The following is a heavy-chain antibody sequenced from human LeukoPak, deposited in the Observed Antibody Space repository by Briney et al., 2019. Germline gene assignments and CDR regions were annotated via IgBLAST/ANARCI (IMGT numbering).Heavy chain of an antibody. CDR2: IRNKANGGTA. Sequence: PGGSLRLSCTASGFAFSDYAMSWVRQVPGKGLEWVGFIRNKANGGTADYAASVKGRFTISRDDSKTIAYLQMNSLKTEDTAVYYCSRAYSTGWLGINDYWGQGALVTVSS. V-gene: IGHV3-49*04. D-gene: IGHD6-13*01. J-gene: IGHJ4*02. CDR3: SRAYSTGWLGINDY. CDR1: GFAFSDYA.